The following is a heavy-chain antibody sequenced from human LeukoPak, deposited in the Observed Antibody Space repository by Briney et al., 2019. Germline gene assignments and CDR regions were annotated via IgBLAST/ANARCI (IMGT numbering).Heavy chain of an antibody. CDR1: GFTFSSYS. D-gene: IGHD3-9*01. CDR2: ISSSSSYI. CDR3: ARDRGYFDWLLPNDY. V-gene: IGHV3-21*01. J-gene: IGHJ4*02. Sequence: GGSLRLSCAASGFTFSSYSMNWVRQAPGKGLEWVSSISSSSSYIYYADSVKGRFTISRDHAKNSLYLQMNSLRAEDTAVYYCARDRGYFDWLLPNDYWGQGTLVTVSS.